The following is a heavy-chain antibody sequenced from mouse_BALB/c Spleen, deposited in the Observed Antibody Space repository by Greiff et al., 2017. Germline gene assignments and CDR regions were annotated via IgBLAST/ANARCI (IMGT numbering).Heavy chain of an antibody. CDR3: DSYGLAY. CDR2: IDPANGNT. Sequence: VQLQQSGAELVKPGASVKLSCTASGFNIKDTYMHWVKQRPEQGLEWIGRIDPANGNTQYDPKFQCKATITADTSSNTAYLQLSSLTSEDTAVYYCDSYGLAYWVQGNLETVAA. CDR1: GFNIKDTY. V-gene: IGHV14-3*02. D-gene: IGHD1-1*01. J-gene: IGHJ3*01.